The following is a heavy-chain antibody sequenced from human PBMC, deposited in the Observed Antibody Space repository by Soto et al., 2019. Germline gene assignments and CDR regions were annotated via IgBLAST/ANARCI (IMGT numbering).Heavy chain of an antibody. V-gene: IGHV1-18*04. J-gene: IGHJ6*02. CDR3: ARGWSNSSFAGYYGMDV. D-gene: IGHD6-6*01. CDR2: ISAYNGNA. CDR1: GYTFTFYG. Sequence: ASVKVSCKASGYTFTFYGISWVRQAPGQGLEWMGWISAYNGNANYAQKLQGRVTMTTATSTSTAYMELRSLRSDDTAVYYCARGWSNSSFAGYYGMDVWGQGPTVTASS.